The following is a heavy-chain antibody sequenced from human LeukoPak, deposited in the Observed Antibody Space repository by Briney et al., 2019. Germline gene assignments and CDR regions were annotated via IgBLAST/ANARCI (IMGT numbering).Heavy chain of an antibody. CDR3: ARDRSGTGPAVLYYFDY. CDR2: ISYDGSKK. CDR1: GFTFSRYA. D-gene: IGHD1-26*01. J-gene: IGHJ4*02. V-gene: IGHV3-30*04. Sequence: GGSLSLSCAASGFTFSRYAMHWVRQAPDRGLEWVAVISYDGSKKDYADSVKGRFTMSRDNSKNTLFLQMSSLRAEDTAAYYCARDRSGTGPAVLYYFDYWGQGTLVTVSS.